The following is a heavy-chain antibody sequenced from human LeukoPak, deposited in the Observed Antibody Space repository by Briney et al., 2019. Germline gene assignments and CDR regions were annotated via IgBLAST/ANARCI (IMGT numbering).Heavy chain of an antibody. CDR2: VYSGGST. V-gene: IGHV3-53*01. J-gene: IGHJ3*02. Sequence: GGSLRLSCAASGFTFSSNYMSWVRQAPGKGLEWVSVVYSGGSTYYADSVTGRFTISRDNSKNTLYLQMNSLRAEDTAVYYCAGLTVGGFAFDIGGQGTMATVS. D-gene: IGHD6-19*01. CDR1: GFTFSSNY. CDR3: AGLTVGGFAFDI.